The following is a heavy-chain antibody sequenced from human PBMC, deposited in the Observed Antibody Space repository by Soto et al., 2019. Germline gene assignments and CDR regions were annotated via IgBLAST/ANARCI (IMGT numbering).Heavy chain of an antibody. CDR2: IYYSGST. CDR3: ARGFSVSARIVVVPAAKHAFDI. J-gene: IGHJ3*02. V-gene: IGHV4-59*01. D-gene: IGHD2-2*01. Sequence: PSETLSLTCTVSGGSISSYYWSWIRQPPGKGLEWIGYIYYSGSTNYNPSLKSRVTISVDTSKNQFSLELSSLRSEDTAVYYCARGFSVSARIVVVPAAKHAFDIWGQGTMVTVSS. CDR1: GGSISSYY.